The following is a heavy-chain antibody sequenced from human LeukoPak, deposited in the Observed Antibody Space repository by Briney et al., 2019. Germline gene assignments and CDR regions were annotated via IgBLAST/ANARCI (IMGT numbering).Heavy chain of an antibody. D-gene: IGHD3-10*01. CDR1: RFTFSSYW. CDR2: IKQDGGEK. CDR3: ARGRAGNYYNHNDY. Sequence: PGGSLRLSCAASRFTFSSYWMTWVRQAPGKGLEWVANIKQDGGEKHYVDSVQGRFTISRDNAKNSLYLQMNSLRAEDTAVYYCARGRAGNYYNHNDYWGQGTLVTVSS. V-gene: IGHV3-7*04. J-gene: IGHJ4*01.